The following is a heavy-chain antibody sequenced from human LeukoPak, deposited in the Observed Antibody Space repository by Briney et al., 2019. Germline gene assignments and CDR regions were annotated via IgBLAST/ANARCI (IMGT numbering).Heavy chain of an antibody. CDR1: GFTFSNHA. Sequence: AGGSLRLSCAASGFTFSNHAIHWVRQAPGKGLEWVAVIWFDGSNKYYVDSVKGRFTISRDNSKNMLYLQMNSLRAEDTAVYYCAKVSGRIQIWPQPFGDGMDVWGQGTTVTVSS. V-gene: IGHV3-33*06. CDR3: AKVSGRIQIWPQPFGDGMDV. CDR2: IWFDGSNK. D-gene: IGHD3-10*01. J-gene: IGHJ6*02.